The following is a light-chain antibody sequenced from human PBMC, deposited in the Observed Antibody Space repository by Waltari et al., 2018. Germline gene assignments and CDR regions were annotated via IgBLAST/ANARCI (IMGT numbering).Light chain of an antibody. CDR2: DVS. J-gene: IGLJ3*02. Sequence: QSALTQPASVSGSPGQSITMSCTGTTSDIGTYTYVSWYQQHPGKAPKLLIYDVSNRPSGVSNRFSGSKSGITASLTISGLRAEDEADYYCSSYSDSSTLVVFGGGTKLTVL. CDR1: TSDIGTYTY. V-gene: IGLV2-14*03. CDR3: SSYSDSSTLVV.